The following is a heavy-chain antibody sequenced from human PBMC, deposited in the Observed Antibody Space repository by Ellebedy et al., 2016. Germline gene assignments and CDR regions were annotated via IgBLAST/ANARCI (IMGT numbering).Heavy chain of an antibody. V-gene: IGHV4-39*01. CDR3: ARHLGRLGYAIGRFDP. Sequence: SETLSLXCTVSGGSISSSSYYWGWIRQPPGKGLEWIGSIYYSGSTYYNPSLKSRVTISVDTSKNQFSLKLSSVTAADTAVYYCARHLGRLGYAIGRFDPWGQGTLVTVSS. D-gene: IGHD2-8*01. J-gene: IGHJ5*02. CDR1: GGSISSSSYY. CDR2: IYYSGST.